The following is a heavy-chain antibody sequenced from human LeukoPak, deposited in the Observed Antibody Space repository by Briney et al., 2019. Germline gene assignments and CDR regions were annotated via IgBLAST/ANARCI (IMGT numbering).Heavy chain of an antibody. CDR2: INSDGSTT. CDR3: AKDRLGELAGYSSR. J-gene: IGHJ4*02. Sequence: GGSLRLSCAASGFTFSSHWMHWVRQAPGKGLVWVSLINSDGSTTNYADSVKGRFTISRDNAKNTLYLQMNSLRAEDTAVYYCAKDRLGELAGYSSRWGQGTLVTVSS. V-gene: IGHV3-74*01. D-gene: IGHD3-10*01. CDR1: GFTFSSHW.